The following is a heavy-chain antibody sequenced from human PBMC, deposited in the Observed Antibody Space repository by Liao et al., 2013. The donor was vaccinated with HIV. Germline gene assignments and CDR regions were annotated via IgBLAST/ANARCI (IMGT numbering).Heavy chain of an antibody. CDR3: AANPDYYYYMDV. V-gene: IGHV4-34*01. CDR2: INHSGST. D-gene: IGHD4/OR15-4a*01. CDR1: GGSFNGYY. J-gene: IGHJ6*03. Sequence: QVQLQQWGAGLLKPSETLSLTCAVYGGSFNGYYWSWIRQPPGKGLEWIGEINHSGSTNYNPSLKSRVTISVDTSKNQFSLKLSSVTAADTAVYYCAANPDYYYYMDVWGKGTTVTVSS.